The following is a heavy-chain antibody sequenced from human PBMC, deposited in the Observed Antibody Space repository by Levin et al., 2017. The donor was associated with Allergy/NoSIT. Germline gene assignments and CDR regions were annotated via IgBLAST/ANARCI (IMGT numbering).Heavy chain of an antibody. D-gene: IGHD6-13*01. CDR2: IYYSGST. CDR1: GGSISSSSYY. V-gene: IGHV4-39*01. J-gene: IGHJ4*02. Sequence: TSETLSLTCTVSGGSISSSSYYWGWIRQPPGKGLEWIGSIYYSGSTYYNPSLKSRVTISVDTSKNQFSLKLSSVTAADTAVYYCARHFSSWSLDYWGQGTLVTVSS. CDR3: ARHFSSWSLDY.